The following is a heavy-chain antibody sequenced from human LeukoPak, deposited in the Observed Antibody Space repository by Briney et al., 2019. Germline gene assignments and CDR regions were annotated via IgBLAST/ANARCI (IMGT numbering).Heavy chain of an antibody. D-gene: IGHD2-2*01. CDR3: ARLVYCSSTSCRLPDNWFDP. V-gene: IGHV4-59*08. CDR1: GGSFSPAH. CDR2: ICDRGNT. J-gene: IGHJ5*02. Sequence: SETLSLTCSFSGGSFSPAHWSWIRQPPGKGLEWIGVICDRGNTDYNPSLKSRVTISVDTSKSQFSLKLSSVTAADTAVYYCARLVYCSSTSCRLPDNWFDPWGQGTLVTVSS.